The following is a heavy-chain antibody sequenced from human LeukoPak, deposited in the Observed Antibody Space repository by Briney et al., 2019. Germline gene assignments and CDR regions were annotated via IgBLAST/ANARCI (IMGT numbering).Heavy chain of an antibody. CDR1: GGSISNENW. Sequence: SGTLSLTCAVSGGSISNENWWSWVRQPPGKGLEWIGEIHHRGGTNYNPSLRSRVTISVDTSRNQFSLKLTSVTAADTAVYYCATPNDAFNIWGQGTMVTVSS. CDR3: ATPNDAFNI. CDR2: IHHRGGT. V-gene: IGHV4-4*02. J-gene: IGHJ3*02.